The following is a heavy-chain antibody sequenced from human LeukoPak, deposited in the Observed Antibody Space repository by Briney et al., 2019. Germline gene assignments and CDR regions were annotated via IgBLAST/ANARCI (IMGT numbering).Heavy chain of an antibody. J-gene: IGHJ4*02. V-gene: IGHV3-21*01. Sequence: GGSLRLSCAASGPTFSSHYMTWVRQAPGKGLEWVSSISASGSSTYYAASVTGRFTISRDNGKKSLYLQMDSLRAEDTAVYYCARQVGDYWGQGTLVTVSS. CDR3: ARQVGDY. CDR2: ISASGSST. CDR1: GPTFSSHY.